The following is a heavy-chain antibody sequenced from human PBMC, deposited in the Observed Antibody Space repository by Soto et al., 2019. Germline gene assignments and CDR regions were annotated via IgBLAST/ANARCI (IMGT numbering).Heavy chain of an antibody. CDR2: IIPIFGTA. J-gene: IGHJ6*02. V-gene: IGHV1-69*01. CDR1: GGTFSSYA. CDR3: ARGGRATVTTEYRYYYYGMDV. Sequence: QVQLVQSGAEVKKPGSSVKVSCKASGGTFSSYAISWVRQAPGQGLEWMGGIIPIFGTANYAQKFQGRVTITADESTSTAYMELSSLGSEDTAVYYCARGGRATVTTEYRYYYYGMDVWGQGTTVTVSS. D-gene: IGHD4-17*01.